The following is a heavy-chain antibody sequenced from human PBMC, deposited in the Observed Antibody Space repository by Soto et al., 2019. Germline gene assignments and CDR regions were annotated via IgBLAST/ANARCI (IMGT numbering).Heavy chain of an antibody. CDR2: FDPEDGET. J-gene: IGHJ6*02. CDR3: ATDQRRRYYYGMDV. V-gene: IGHV1-24*01. Sequence: ASVKVSCKVFGYTLTELSMRWVRQAPGKGLEWMGGFDPEDGETIYAQKFQGRVTMTEDTSTDTAYMELSSLRSEDTAVYYCATDQRRRYYYGMDVWGQGTTVTVSS. CDR1: GYTLTELS.